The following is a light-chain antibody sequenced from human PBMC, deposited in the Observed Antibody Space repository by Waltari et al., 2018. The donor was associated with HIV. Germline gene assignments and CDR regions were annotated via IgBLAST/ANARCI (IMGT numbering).Light chain of an antibody. CDR3: SSYTSSSTVV. V-gene: IGLV2-14*01. Sequence: QSALTQPASVSGSPGQSITISCTGTSSDVGGYNYVSWYQQHPGKAPMRRLYEVSNRPSGLSTRCSGSKSGNTASRTISGLQAEDEADYYCSSYTSSSTVVFGGGTKLTVL. CDR2: EVS. J-gene: IGLJ2*01. CDR1: SSDVGGYNY.